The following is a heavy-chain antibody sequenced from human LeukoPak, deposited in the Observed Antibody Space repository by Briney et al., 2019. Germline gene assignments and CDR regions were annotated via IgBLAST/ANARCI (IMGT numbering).Heavy chain of an antibody. CDR1: GYSFTSYW. V-gene: IGHV5-51*01. CDR2: IYPGDSDT. J-gene: IGHJ4*02. Sequence: GESLKISCKGSGYSFTSYWIGWVRQMPGKGLEWMGIIYPGDSDTRYSPSFQGQVTISADKSISTAYLQWSSLKVSDTAMYYCARHPDCSGGSCYFDYWGQGTLVTVSS. D-gene: IGHD2-15*01. CDR3: ARHPDCSGGSCYFDY.